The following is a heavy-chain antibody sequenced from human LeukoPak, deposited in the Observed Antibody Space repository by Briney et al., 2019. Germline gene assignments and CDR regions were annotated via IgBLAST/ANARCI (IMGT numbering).Heavy chain of an antibody. J-gene: IGHJ6*03. D-gene: IGHD6-6*01. CDR2: IYSDNT. CDR3: AKGAARRRFYYYMDV. Sequence: PGGSLRLSCTVSGFTVSSNSMSWVRQAPGKGLEWVSFIYSDNTHYSDSVKGRFTISRDNSKNTLYLQMNSLRTDDMALYYCAKGAARRRFYYYMDVWGKGTTVTVSS. V-gene: IGHV3-53*05. CDR1: GFTVSSNS.